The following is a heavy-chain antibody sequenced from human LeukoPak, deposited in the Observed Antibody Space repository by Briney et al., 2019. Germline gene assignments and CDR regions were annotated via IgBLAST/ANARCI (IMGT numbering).Heavy chain of an antibody. Sequence: ASVKVSCKASGNTFNNYAISWVRQAPGQGLEWMGIINPSGGSTSYAQKFQGRVTMTRDTSTSTVYMELSSLRSEDTAVYYCARDDSQLPLNYWGQGTLVTVSS. CDR1: GNTFNNYA. CDR3: ARDDSQLPLNY. V-gene: IGHV1-46*02. D-gene: IGHD5-18*01. J-gene: IGHJ4*02. CDR2: INPSGGST.